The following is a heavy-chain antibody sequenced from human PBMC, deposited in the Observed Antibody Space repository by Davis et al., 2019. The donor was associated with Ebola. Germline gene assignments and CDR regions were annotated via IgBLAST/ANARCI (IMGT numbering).Heavy chain of an antibody. D-gene: IGHD3/OR15-3a*01. Sequence: PGGSLRLSCAASGFTFSSYEMNWVRQAPGKGLEWVSYISSSGSTIYYADSVKGRFTISRDNAKNSLYLQMNSLRAEDTAVYYCARVDLSWFDPWGQGTLVTVSS. CDR3: ARVDLSWFDP. CDR2: ISSSGSTI. J-gene: IGHJ5*02. CDR1: GFTFSSYE. V-gene: IGHV3-48*03.